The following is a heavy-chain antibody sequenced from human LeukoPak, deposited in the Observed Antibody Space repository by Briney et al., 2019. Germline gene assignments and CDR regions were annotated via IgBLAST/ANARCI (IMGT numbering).Heavy chain of an antibody. CDR1: GGSISSSSYY. D-gene: IGHD6-13*01. Sequence: SETLSLTCTVSGGSISSSSYYWGWIRQPPGTGLEWIGSIYYSGSTYYNPSLKSRVTISVDTSKNQFSLKLSSVTAADTAVYYCAREYSSSWPPAPVQHWGQGTLVTVSS. J-gene: IGHJ1*01. CDR3: AREYSSSWPPAPVQH. CDR2: IYYSGST. V-gene: IGHV4-39*07.